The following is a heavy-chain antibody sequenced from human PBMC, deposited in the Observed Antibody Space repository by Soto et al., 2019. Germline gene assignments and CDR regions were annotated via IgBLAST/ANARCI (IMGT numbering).Heavy chain of an antibody. CDR2: IHHSGST. Sequence: SETLSLTCAVSGDSISSMNWWSWVRQPPGKGLEWIGEIHHSGSTNYNPSLKSRVTISVDRPKNQFSLELNFVTAADTAMYYCARGPAPHFDYWGQGTQVTVSS. CDR1: GDSISSMNW. CDR3: ARGPAPHFDY. D-gene: IGHD2-2*01. V-gene: IGHV4-4*02. J-gene: IGHJ4*02.